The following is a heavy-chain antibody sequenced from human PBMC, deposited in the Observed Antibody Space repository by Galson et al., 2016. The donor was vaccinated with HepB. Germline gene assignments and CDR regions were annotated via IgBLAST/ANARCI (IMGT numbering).Heavy chain of an antibody. CDR2: IDRDDGK. D-gene: IGHD3-16*02. J-gene: IGHJ5*02. Sequence: PALVKPTQTLTLTCTFSGFSLTTSGVCVSWIRQPPGKALEWLALIDRDDGKYYSTSLKTRLTISKDTSKNQVVLTMTNMDPVDTATYYCARMLSSSNWFDPWGQGTLVTVSS. V-gene: IGHV2-70*01. CDR3: ARMLSSSNWFDP. CDR1: GFSLTTSGVC.